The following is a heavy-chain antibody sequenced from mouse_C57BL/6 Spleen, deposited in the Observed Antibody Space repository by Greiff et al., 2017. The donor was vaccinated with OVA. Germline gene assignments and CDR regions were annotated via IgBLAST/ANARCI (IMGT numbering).Heavy chain of an antibody. Sequence: VQLKESGPGLVQPSQSLSITCTVSGFSLTSYGVHWVRQSPGKGLEWLGVIWSGGSTDYNAAFISRLSISKDNSKSQVFFKMNSLQADDTAIYYCARGRGSLYAMDYWGQGTSVTVSS. V-gene: IGHV2-2*01. CDR3: ARGRGSLYAMDY. CDR1: GFSLTSYG. CDR2: IWSGGST. J-gene: IGHJ4*01. D-gene: IGHD1-1*02.